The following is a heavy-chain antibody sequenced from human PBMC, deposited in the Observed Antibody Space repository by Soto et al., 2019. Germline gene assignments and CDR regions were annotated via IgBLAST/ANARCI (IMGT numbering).Heavy chain of an antibody. CDR2: IYSAGST. CDR1: GLTVSSSY. J-gene: IGHJ4*02. V-gene: IGHV3-53*01. CDR3: DL. Sequence: GGSLRLSCAASGLTVSSSYMSWVRQAPGKGLQWVSVIYSAGSTYYANSISTAYLELSSLRSDDSAVYFCARRKERSGPYYLDLWGQGTQVTVSS. D-gene: IGHD1-26*01.